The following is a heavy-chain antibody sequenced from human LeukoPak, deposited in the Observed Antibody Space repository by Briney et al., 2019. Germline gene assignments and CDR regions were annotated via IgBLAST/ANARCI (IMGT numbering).Heavy chain of an antibody. Sequence: GGSLRLSCTTSGFTFDNAWMSWVRQAPGKGLEWVSSISTSSHRIFDADSVKGRFTISRDNAKNALYLQMNSLRAEDTAVYYCARDRTGQQLISRKEYYYMDVWGKGTTVTISS. V-gene: IGHV3-21*01. J-gene: IGHJ6*03. D-gene: IGHD4-11*01. CDR3: ARDRTGQQLISRKEYYYMDV. CDR2: ISTSSHRI. CDR1: GFTFDNAW.